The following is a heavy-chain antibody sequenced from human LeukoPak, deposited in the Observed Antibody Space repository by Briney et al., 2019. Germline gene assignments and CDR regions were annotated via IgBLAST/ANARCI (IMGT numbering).Heavy chain of an antibody. CDR3: ASHRLIETVADYFDY. Sequence: PSETLSLTCIVSGDSISSSDYCWAWIRQPPGRGLEWLGSMFYSGGTFYNPSLNSRVTISGDMSEEKFSLKVNSVTAADTAVYYCASHRLIETVADYFDYWGQGTLVTVSS. CDR2: MFYSGGT. J-gene: IGHJ4*02. D-gene: IGHD6-19*01. V-gene: IGHV4-39*07. CDR1: GDSISSSDYC.